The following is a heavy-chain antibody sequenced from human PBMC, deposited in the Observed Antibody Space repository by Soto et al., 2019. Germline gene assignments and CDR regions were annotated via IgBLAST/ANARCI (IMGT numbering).Heavy chain of an antibody. J-gene: IGHJ6*02. CDR3: ASGMTTVRYHYYYSGMDV. CDR1: GGSFSGYY. CDR2: IDHSGST. V-gene: IGHV4-34*01. D-gene: IGHD4-17*01. Sequence: SETLSLTCAVYGGSFSGYYLSWIRQPPGKGLEWIVEIDHSGSTDDNPSLKSRVTISVDTAKNQFSLKLRSVTAADTAVYYCASGMTTVRYHYYYSGMDVWGQGTTVTVSS.